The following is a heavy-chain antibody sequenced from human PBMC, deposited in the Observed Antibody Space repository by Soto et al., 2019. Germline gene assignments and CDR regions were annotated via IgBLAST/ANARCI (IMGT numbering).Heavy chain of an antibody. J-gene: IGHJ4*02. V-gene: IGHV3-33*01. Sequence: QVQLVESGGGVVQPGRSLRLSCAASGFTFSSYGMHWVRQAPGKGLEWVAVIWYDGRNTYYADSVKGRFTISRDNSKNTLYLQMNSLRAEDTAVYYCARTAYYYDSSGYYFDCCGQGTLVTVSS. CDR1: GFTFSSYG. D-gene: IGHD3-22*01. CDR2: IWYDGRNT. CDR3: ARTAYYYDSSGYYFDC.